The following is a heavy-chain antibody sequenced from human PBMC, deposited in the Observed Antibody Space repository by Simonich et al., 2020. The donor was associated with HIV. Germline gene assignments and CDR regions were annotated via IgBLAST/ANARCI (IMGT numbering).Heavy chain of an antibody. J-gene: IGHJ4*02. CDR2: ISWNSGSI. Sequence: EVQLVESGGGLVQPGRSLRLSCAASGFTFDDYAMHWVRQAPGKGLEWVSDISWNSGSIGQADSMKGRFTISRDNAKNSLYLQMNSLRAEDTALYYCAKDKGAYYGSGSPVYWGQGTLVTVSS. V-gene: IGHV3-9*01. D-gene: IGHD3-10*01. CDR1: GFTFDDYA. CDR3: AKDKGAYYGSGSPVY.